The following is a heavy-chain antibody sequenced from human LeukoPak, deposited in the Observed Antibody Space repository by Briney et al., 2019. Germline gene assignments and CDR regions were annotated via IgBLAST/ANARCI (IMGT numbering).Heavy chain of an antibody. CDR3: AKSDYYDSSGGRAFDI. V-gene: IGHV3-9*01. CDR1: GFTFDDYA. J-gene: IGHJ3*02. D-gene: IGHD3-22*01. Sequence: GGSLGLSCAASGFTFDDYAMHWVRQAPGKGLEWVSGISWNSGSIGYADSVKGRFTISRDNAKNSLYLQMNSLRAEDTALYYCAKSDYYDSSGGRAFDIWGQGTMVTVSS. CDR2: ISWNSGSI.